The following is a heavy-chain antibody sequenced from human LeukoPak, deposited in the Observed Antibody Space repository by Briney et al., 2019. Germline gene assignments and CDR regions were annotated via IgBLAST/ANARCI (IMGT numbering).Heavy chain of an antibody. Sequence: PGGSLRLSCAASGFTFSSYGMNWVRQAPGKGLEWVSGISGDAGRTYYADSVKGRFTIYRDNSKNTLYLQMNSLGAEDTAVYYCARGLSGYASSLGYWGQGTLVTVSA. V-gene: IGHV3-23*01. CDR1: GFTFSSYG. J-gene: IGHJ4*02. D-gene: IGHD6-6*01. CDR2: ISGDAGRT. CDR3: ARGLSGYASSLGY.